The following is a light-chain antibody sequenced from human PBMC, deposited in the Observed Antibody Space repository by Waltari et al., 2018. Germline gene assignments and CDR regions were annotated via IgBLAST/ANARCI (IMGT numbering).Light chain of an antibody. Sequence: EIVLTQSPGTLSLSPEDRATLSCRASQSVSSSNVAWYHQKPGQAPRLLVYGASSRATGIPDRFSGSGSGTDFTLTISRLEPEDFAVYFCQQYATSPMTFGQGTRLEIK. J-gene: IGKJ5*01. CDR2: GAS. CDR1: QSVSSSN. V-gene: IGKV3-20*01. CDR3: QQYATSPMT.